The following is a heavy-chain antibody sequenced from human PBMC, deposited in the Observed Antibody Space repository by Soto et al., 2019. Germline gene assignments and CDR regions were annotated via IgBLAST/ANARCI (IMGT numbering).Heavy chain of an antibody. CDR2: IWYDGSYK. D-gene: IGHD6-13*01. CDR1: GFTFSSYG. Sequence: QVQLVESGGGVVQPGRSLRLSCVASGFTFSSYGMHWVRQAPGRGLEWVAIIWYDGSYKYYADSVKGRFTISRDNSKNTLYLQMNSLRVEDTAVYYCARVYIGDSSSWYGHLDYWGQGPLVTVSS. CDR3: ARVYIGDSSSWYGHLDY. J-gene: IGHJ4*02. V-gene: IGHV3-33*01.